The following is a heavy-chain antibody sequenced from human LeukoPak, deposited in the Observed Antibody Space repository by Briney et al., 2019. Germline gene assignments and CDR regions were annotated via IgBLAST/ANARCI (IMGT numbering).Heavy chain of an antibody. CDR1: GYTFTGYY. Sequence: ASVKVSCKASGYTFTGYYMHWVRQAPGQGLEWMGWINPNSGGTNYAQKFQGGVTMTRDTSISTAYMELSRLRSDDTAVYYCATDHCSSTSCYPDYWGQGTLVTVSS. V-gene: IGHV1-2*02. CDR3: ATDHCSSTSCYPDY. D-gene: IGHD2-2*01. J-gene: IGHJ4*02. CDR2: INPNSGGT.